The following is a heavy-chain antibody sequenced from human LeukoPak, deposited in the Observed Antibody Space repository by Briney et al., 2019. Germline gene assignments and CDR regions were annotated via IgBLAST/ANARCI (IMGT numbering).Heavy chain of an antibody. J-gene: IGHJ4*02. CDR3: ATGLGVVVPTSRQNDY. D-gene: IGHD2-2*01. CDR2: FDPEDGET. Sequence: PGASVKASCKVSGYTLTELSMHWVRQAPGKGLEWMGGFDPEDGETIYAQKFQGRVTMTEDTSTDTAYMELSSLRSEDTAVYYCATGLGVVVPTSRQNDYWGQGTLVTVSS. CDR1: GYTLTELS. V-gene: IGHV1-24*01.